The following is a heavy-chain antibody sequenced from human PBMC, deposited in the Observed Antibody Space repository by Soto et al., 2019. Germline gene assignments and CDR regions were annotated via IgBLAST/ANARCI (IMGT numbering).Heavy chain of an antibody. CDR2: IYPGDSDT. J-gene: IGHJ6*02. CDR1: GYSFTSYW. CDR3: ARSNPVKGAYYYYGMDV. Sequence: GESLKISCKGSGYSFTSYWIGWVRQMPGKGPEWMGIIYPGDSDTRYSPSFQGQVTISADKSISTAYLQWSSLKASDTAMYYCARSNPVKGAYYYYGMDVWGQGTTVTVSS. V-gene: IGHV5-51*01.